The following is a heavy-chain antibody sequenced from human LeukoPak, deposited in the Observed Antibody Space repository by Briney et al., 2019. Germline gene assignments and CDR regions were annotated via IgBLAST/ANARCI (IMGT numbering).Heavy chain of an antibody. CDR3: ARGISGYDS. Sequence: GASVTVSCKASGYAFTAYYMHWVRQAPGQGLEWMGWINPDSGGTKYAQKFQDRVTMTRDTSINTAYMELNSLIYDDTAVYYCARGISGYDSWGQGTQVTVSS. V-gene: IGHV1-2*02. CDR1: GYAFTAYY. CDR2: INPDSGGT. D-gene: IGHD5-12*01. J-gene: IGHJ4*02.